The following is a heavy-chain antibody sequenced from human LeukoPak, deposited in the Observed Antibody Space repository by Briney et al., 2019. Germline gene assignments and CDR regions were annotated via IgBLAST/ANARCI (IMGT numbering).Heavy chain of an antibody. CDR3: ARAMSGDLLDY. CDR2: ISANSGST. Sequence: ASVKVSCKASGYTFSHHYLYWIRQAPGRRLEYMGWISANSGSTDYAQKFQGRVTMSRDTSVSTVYMELRWLTTDDTAVYYCARAMSGDLLDYWGQGTLVTVSS. D-gene: IGHD3-10*01. V-gene: IGHV1-2*02. CDR1: GYTFSHHY. J-gene: IGHJ4*02.